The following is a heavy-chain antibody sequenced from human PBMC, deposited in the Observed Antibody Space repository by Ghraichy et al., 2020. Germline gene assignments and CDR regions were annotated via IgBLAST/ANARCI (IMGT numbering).Heavy chain of an antibody. Sequence: ESLNISCTVSGGSVRSYYWSWIRQPPGRGLEWIAYVYHTGTSKCNPSLQSRVTISLDTSKNQVSLNLTSVNAADTAVYFCARGLRSSSSQGTTLDFWGQGTLVTVSS. CDR3: ARGLRSSSSQGTTLDF. D-gene: IGHD6-6*01. J-gene: IGHJ4*02. CDR1: GGSVRSYY. V-gene: IGHV4-59*02. CDR2: VYHTGTS.